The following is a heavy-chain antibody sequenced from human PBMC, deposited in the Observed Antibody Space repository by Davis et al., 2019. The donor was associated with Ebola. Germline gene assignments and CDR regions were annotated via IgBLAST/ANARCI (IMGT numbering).Heavy chain of an antibody. Sequence: PAGSLRLSCKASESTFNHSYFSWVRQATGKGLEWVAYISRLSNHIYYAESVRGRFDISRDNAKGSLYLQMNSLRAEDTALYYCARGRQWLSLDSWGQGTLVTVSS. V-gene: IGHV3-11*01. D-gene: IGHD6-19*01. CDR1: ESTFNHSY. J-gene: IGHJ5*02. CDR3: ARGRQWLSLDS. CDR2: ISRLSNHI.